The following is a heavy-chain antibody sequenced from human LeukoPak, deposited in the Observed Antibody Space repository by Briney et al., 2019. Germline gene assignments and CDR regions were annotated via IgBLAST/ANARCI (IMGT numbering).Heavy chain of an antibody. CDR3: ARGASYGSSSSYYYYYYMDV. V-gene: IGHV4-30-2*01. J-gene: IGHJ6*03. CDR2: IYHSGST. CDR1: GGSISSGGYY. Sequence: SETLSLTCTVSGGSISSGGYYWSWIRQPPGKGLEWIGYIYHSGSTYYNPSLKSRVTISVDRSKNQFSLKLSSVTAADTAVYYCARGASYGSSSSYYYYYYMDVWGKGTTVTVSS. D-gene: IGHD6-6*01.